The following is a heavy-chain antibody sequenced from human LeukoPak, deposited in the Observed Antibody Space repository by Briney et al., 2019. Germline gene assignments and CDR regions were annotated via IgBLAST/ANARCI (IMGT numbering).Heavy chain of an antibody. CDR1: GFTFSSYA. Sequence: PGRSLRLSCAASGFTFSSYAMHWVRQAPGEGLEWVAVISYDGSNKYYADSVKGRFTISRDNSKNTLYLQMNSLRAEDTAVYYCARSYSSGWYYFDYWGQGTLVTVPS. V-gene: IGHV3-30*04. CDR2: ISYDGSNK. D-gene: IGHD6-19*01. CDR3: ARSYSSGWYYFDY. J-gene: IGHJ4*02.